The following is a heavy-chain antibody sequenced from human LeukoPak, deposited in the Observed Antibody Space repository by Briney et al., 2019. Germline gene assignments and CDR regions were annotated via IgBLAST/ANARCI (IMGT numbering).Heavy chain of an antibody. D-gene: IGHD1-26*01. CDR3: AKGSGGGGYYTYWFDP. CDR2: IIPIFGTA. J-gene: IGHJ5*02. CDR1: GGTFSSYA. Sequence: ASVKVSCKASGGTFSSYAISWVRQAPGQGLEWMGGIIPIFGTAKYAQKFQGRVTITADESTSTAYMELSSLRSEDTAVYYCAKGSGGGGYYTYWFDPWGQGTLVTVSS. V-gene: IGHV1-69*13.